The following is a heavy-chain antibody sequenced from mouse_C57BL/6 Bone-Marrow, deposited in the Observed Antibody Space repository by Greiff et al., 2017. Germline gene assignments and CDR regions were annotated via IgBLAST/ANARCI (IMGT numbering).Heavy chain of an antibody. CDR1: GFNIKDDY. D-gene: IGHD1-1*01. V-gene: IGHV14-4*01. CDR3: TYYYGSSYYYAMDY. J-gene: IGHJ4*01. Sequence: EVMLVESGAELVRPGASVKLSCTASGFNIKDDYMHWVKQRPEQGLEWIGWIDPENGDTEYASKFQGKATITADTSSNTAYLQLSSLTSEDTAVYYCTYYYGSSYYYAMDYWGQGTSVTVSS. CDR2: IDPENGDT.